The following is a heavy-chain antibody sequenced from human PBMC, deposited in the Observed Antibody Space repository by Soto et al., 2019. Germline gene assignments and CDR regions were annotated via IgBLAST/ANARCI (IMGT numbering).Heavy chain of an antibody. CDR3: ARDRKLDILTGSYYYYAMDV. V-gene: IGHV4-59*01. D-gene: IGHD3-9*01. Sequence: QVQLQESGPGLVEPSETLSLTCTVSGDTISSDYWSWIRQPPGRGLEWIGYIYYTGSAYYNPSLKSRVTISLDTSKNQFSLKLSSVTAADTALYYCARDRKLDILTGSYYYYAMDVWGQGTTFTVSS. CDR2: IYYTGSA. J-gene: IGHJ6*02. CDR1: GDTISSDY.